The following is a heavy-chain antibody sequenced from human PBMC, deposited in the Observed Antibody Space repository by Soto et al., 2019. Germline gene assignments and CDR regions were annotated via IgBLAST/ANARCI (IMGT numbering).Heavy chain of an antibody. V-gene: IGHV3-15*01. D-gene: IGHD3-16*01. CDR3: TSPSGGGRTVDY. CDR1: GFTFSDVW. J-gene: IGHJ4*02. CDR2: VKSKTDGGTV. Sequence: PGGSLRLSCAASGFTFSDVWMTWVRQAPGKGLEWVGRVKSKTDGGTVDYAAPVKGRFIITRDDSTSTVSLQMDSLKIEDTAVYYCTSPSGGGRTVDYWGQGTLVTVSS.